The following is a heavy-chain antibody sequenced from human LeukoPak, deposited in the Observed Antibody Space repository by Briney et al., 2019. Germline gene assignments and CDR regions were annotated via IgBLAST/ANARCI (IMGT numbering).Heavy chain of an antibody. CDR3: ARLYGSGSFQYFDY. D-gene: IGHD3-10*01. CDR2: IYYSGST. CDR1: GGSISSYC. J-gene: IGHJ4*02. Sequence: SETLSLTCTVSGGSISSYCWSWIRQPPGKGLEWIGYIYYSGSTNYNPSLKSRVTISVDTSKNQFSLKLSSVTAADTAVYYCARLYGSGSFQYFDYWGQGTLVTVSS. V-gene: IGHV4-59*08.